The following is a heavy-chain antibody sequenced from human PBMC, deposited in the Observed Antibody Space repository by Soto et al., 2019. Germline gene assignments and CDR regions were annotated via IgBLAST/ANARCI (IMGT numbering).Heavy chain of an antibody. CDR1: GFTFSSYG. Sequence: QVQLAESGGGVVQPGRSLRLSCAASGFTFSSYGMHWVRQAPGKGLEWVAIISYDGSNKYYADSVKGRFTISRDNSKNTLYLQMNSLRAEDTAVYYCAKDTGQGNNYGQYNWFDPWGQGTLVTVSS. J-gene: IGHJ5*02. CDR2: ISYDGSNK. V-gene: IGHV3-30*18. CDR3: AKDTGQGNNYGQYNWFDP. D-gene: IGHD4-17*01.